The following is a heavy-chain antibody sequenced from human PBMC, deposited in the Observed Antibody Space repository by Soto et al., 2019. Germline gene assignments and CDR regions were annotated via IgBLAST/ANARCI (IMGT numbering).Heavy chain of an antibody. CDR3: ARWSRFCTGGRCFPWFDP. Sequence: SETLSLTCTVPGASLSNGSYYWSWLRQPPGKGLEWLAYLYSGGSINYNPSLKSRVSIFMDTSENQFSLKLTSVTSADTAVYYCARWSRFCTGGRCFPWFDPWGQGTLVTVSS. J-gene: IGHJ5*02. V-gene: IGHV4-61*01. D-gene: IGHD2-8*02. CDR1: GASLSNGSYY. CDR2: LYSGGSI.